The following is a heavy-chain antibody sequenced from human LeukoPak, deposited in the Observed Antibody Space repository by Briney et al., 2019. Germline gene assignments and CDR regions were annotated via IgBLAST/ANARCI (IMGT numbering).Heavy chain of an antibody. V-gene: IGHV3-15*01. J-gene: IGHJ6*02. D-gene: IGHD3-9*01. CDR3: TTPRLTGYYYYYYYGMDV. CDR2: IKSKTDGGTT. CDR1: GFTFSSYG. Sequence: PGGSLRLSCAASGFTFSSYGMHWVRQAPGKGLEWVGRIKSKTDGGTTDYAAPVKGRFTISRDDSKNTLYLQMNSLKTEDTAVYYCTTPRLTGYYYYYYYGMDVWGQGTTVTVSS.